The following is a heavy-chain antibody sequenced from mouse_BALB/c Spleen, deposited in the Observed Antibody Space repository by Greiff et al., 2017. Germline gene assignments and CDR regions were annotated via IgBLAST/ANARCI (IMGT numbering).Heavy chain of an antibody. J-gene: IGHJ4*01. D-gene: IGHD1-1*02. CDR3: ARGGKGAMDY. CDR2: IWAGGST. V-gene: IGHV2-9*02. Sequence: VQLQQSGPGLVAPSQSLSITCTVSGFSLTSYGVHWVRQPPGKGLEWLGVIWAGGSTNYNSALMSRLSISKDNSKGQVFLKMNRLQTDDTAIYYCARGGKGAMDYWGQGTSVTVSS. CDR1: GFSLTSYG.